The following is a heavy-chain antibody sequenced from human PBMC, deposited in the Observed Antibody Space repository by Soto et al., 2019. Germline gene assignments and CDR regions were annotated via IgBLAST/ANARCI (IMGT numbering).Heavy chain of an antibody. CDR2: FDPEDGET. V-gene: IGHV1-24*01. D-gene: IGHD6-13*01. Sequence: GASVKVSCKVSGYTLTELFIHWVRQAPGKGLEWMGGFDPEDGETIYAQKFQGRVTMTEDTSTDTAYMDLSSLRSEDTAVYYCKTARSGYSSSWYYFDFWGQGTLVTVSS. CDR3: KTARSGYSSSWYYFDF. CDR1: GYTLTELF. J-gene: IGHJ4*02.